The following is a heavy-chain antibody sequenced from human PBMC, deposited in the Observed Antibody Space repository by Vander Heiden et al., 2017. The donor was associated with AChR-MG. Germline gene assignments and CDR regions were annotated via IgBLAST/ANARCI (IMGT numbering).Heavy chain of an antibody. Sequence: EVQLVESGGGLVKPGGSLRLSCAASGFTFSSYSMNWVRQAPGKGLEWVSSISSSSSYIYYADSVKGRFTISRDNAKNSLYLQMNSLRAEDTAVYYCARDHYYDSSGYYYDGGVYFQHWGQGTLVTVSS. CDR2: ISSSSSYI. J-gene: IGHJ1*01. CDR1: GFTFSSYS. V-gene: IGHV3-21*01. D-gene: IGHD3-22*01. CDR3: ARDHYYDSSGYYYDGGVYFQH.